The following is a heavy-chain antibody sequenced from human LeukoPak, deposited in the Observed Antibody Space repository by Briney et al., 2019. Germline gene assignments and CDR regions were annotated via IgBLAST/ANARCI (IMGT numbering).Heavy chain of an antibody. CDR3: VPSANYYYFDY. J-gene: IGHJ4*02. V-gene: IGHV1-8*01. CDR1: GYTFTSYD. D-gene: IGHD4/OR15-4a*01. CDR2: MNPNSGNT. Sequence: GASVKVSCTASGYTFTSYDINWVRQATGQGLEWMGWMNPNSGNTGYAQKFQGRVTMTRNTSISTAYMELSSLRSEDTAVYYCVPSANYYYFDYWGQGTLVTVSS.